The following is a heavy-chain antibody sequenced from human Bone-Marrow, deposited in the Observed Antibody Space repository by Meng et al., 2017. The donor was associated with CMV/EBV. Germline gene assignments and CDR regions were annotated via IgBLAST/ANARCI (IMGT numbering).Heavy chain of an antibody. CDR1: GFTFDDYN. J-gene: IGHJ4*02. CDR2: ISGSGGST. CDR3: AKGYTLFGTPFDY. V-gene: IGHV3-23*01. D-gene: IGHD3-3*01. Sequence: GESLKISCAASGFTFDDYNMHWVRQAPGKGLEWVSAISGSGGSTYYADSVKGRFTISRDNSKNTLYLQMNSLRAEDTAVYYCAKGYTLFGTPFDYWGQGTLVTVSS.